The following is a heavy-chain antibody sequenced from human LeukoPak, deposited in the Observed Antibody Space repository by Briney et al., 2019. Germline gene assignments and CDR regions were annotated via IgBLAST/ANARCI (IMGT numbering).Heavy chain of an antibody. CDR3: ARDQIEYYYDSSGYPKFYSRFDP. J-gene: IGHJ5*02. CDR2: TYYRSKWYN. Sequence: SQTLSLTCAISGDSVSSNSAAWNWLRQSPSRGLEWLGRTYYRSKWYNDYAVSVKSRITINPDTSKNQFSLQLNSVTPEDTAVYYCARDQIEYYYDSSGYPKFYSRFDPWGQGTLVTVSS. CDR1: GDSVSSNSAA. V-gene: IGHV6-1*01. D-gene: IGHD3-22*01.